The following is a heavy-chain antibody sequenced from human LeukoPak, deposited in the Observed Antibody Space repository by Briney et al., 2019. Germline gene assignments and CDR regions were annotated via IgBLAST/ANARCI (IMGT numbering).Heavy chain of an antibody. V-gene: IGHV1-45*02. Sequence: ASVKVSCKASGYTFTYRYLHWVRQAPGQALEWMGWITPFNGNTNYAQKFQDRVTITRDRSMSTAYMELSSLRSEDTAMYYCATQTSDIVATGAWFDPWGQGTLVTVSS. D-gene: IGHD5-12*01. CDR2: ITPFNGNT. CDR3: ATQTSDIVATGAWFDP. J-gene: IGHJ5*02. CDR1: GYTFTYRY.